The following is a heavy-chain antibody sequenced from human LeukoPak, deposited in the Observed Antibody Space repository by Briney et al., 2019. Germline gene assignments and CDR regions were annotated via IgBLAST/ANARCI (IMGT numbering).Heavy chain of an antibody. V-gene: IGHV3-23*01. Sequence: GGSLRLSCAASGFTFSSYAMSWVRQAPGKGLEWVSAISGSGGSTYYAGSVKGRFTISRDNSKNTLYLQMNSLRAEDTAVYYCAKDEPDYYDSSGYRHYYNGMDVWGQGTTVTVSS. CDR1: GFTFSSYA. J-gene: IGHJ6*02. CDR3: AKDEPDYYDSSGYRHYYNGMDV. CDR2: ISGSGGST. D-gene: IGHD3-22*01.